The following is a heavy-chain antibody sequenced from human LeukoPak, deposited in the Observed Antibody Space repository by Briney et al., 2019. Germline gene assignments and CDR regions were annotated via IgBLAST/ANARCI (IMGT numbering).Heavy chain of an antibody. Sequence: TGGSLRLSCAASGFTFSSYSMNWVRQAPGKGLEWVSSISSSSSYIYYADSVKGRFTISRDNAKNSLYLQMNSLRAEDTAIYYCATDRGWLQFDYWGQGTLVTVPS. CDR2: ISSSSSYI. D-gene: IGHD5-24*01. V-gene: IGHV3-21*01. CDR1: GFTFSSYS. J-gene: IGHJ4*02. CDR3: ATDRGWLQFDY.